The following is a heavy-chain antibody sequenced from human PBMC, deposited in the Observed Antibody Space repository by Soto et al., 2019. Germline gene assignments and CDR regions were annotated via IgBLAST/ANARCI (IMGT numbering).Heavy chain of an antibody. D-gene: IGHD2-2*01. CDR1: GGSISSSSYY. CDR2: IYYSGST. J-gene: IGHJ5*02. CDR3: ARHGAFTDIIVVPAAPAGEAYNWFDP. V-gene: IGHV4-39*01. Sequence: QLQLQESGPGLVKPSETLSLTCTVSGGSISSSSYYWGWIRQPPGKGLEWIGSIYYSGSTYYNPSLKSRVTISVDTSKNQFSLKLSSVTAADTAVYYCARHGAFTDIIVVPAAPAGEAYNWFDPWGQGTLVTVSS.